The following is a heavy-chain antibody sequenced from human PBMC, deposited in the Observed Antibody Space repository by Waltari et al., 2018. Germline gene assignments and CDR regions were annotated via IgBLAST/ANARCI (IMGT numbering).Heavy chain of an antibody. Sequence: QLQLQESGPGLVKPSETLSLTCTVSGGSISSSSYYWGWIRQPPGKGLEWIGSIYYSGSTYYNPSLKSRVTISVDTSKNQFSLKLSSVTAADTAVYYCARQTPRYGDLAWFDTWGQGTLVAVSS. D-gene: IGHD4-17*01. CDR3: ARQTPRYGDLAWFDT. CDR1: GGSISSSSYY. J-gene: IGHJ5*02. CDR2: IYYSGST. V-gene: IGHV4-39*01.